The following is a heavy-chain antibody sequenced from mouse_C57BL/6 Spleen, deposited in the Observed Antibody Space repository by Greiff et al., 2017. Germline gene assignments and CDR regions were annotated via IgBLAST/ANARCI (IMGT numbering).Heavy chain of an antibody. CDR3: AGEGTTVVPDY. D-gene: IGHD1-1*01. CDR2: IYPGDGDT. CDR1: GYAFSSSW. Sequence: QVQLQQSGPELVKPGASVKISCKASGYAFSSSWMNWVKQRPGKGLEWIGRIYPGDGDTNYNGKFKGKATLTADKSSSTAYMQLSSLTSEDSAVNFCAGEGTTVVPDYWGQGTTLTVSS. J-gene: IGHJ2*01. V-gene: IGHV1-82*01.